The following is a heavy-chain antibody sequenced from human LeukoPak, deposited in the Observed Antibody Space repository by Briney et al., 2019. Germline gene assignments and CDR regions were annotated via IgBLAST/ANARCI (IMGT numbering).Heavy chain of an antibody. J-gene: IGHJ4*02. D-gene: IGHD4-23*01. Sequence: PSETLSLTCAVYGGSFSGYYWSWIRQPPGKGLEWIGEINHSGSTNYNPSLKSRVTISVDTSKNQFSLKLSSVTAADTAVYYCARVDPGGNSVVDYWGQGTLVTVSS. CDR1: GGSFSGYY. V-gene: IGHV4-34*01. CDR3: ARVDPGGNSVVDY. CDR2: INHSGST.